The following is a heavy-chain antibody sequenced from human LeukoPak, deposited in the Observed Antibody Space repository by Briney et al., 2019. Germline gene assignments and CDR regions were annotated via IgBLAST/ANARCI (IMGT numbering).Heavy chain of an antibody. Sequence: PGGSLRLSCAASGFTFSSYAMSWVRQAPGKGLDWPSAISGSGGSTYYADSVKGRFTISRDNSKTTLYLQMNSLRAEDTAVYFFFQAEDGIRDYYDSSGYYFDYWGQGTLVTVSS. CDR2: ISGSGGST. V-gene: IGHV3-23*01. J-gene: IGHJ4*02. CDR1: GFTFSSYA. CDR3: FQAEDGIRDYYDSSGYYFDY. D-gene: IGHD3-22*01.